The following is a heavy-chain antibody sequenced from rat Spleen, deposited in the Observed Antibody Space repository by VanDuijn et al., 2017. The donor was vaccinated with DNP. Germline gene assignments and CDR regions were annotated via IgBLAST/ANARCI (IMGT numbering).Heavy chain of an antibody. V-gene: IGHV5S13*01. D-gene: IGHD5-1*01. J-gene: IGHJ3*01. CDR1: GFTFSNYG. CDR3: TRGANWEGNWFAY. Sequence: EVQLVGSGGGLVQSGRSLKLSCAASGFTFSNYGMAWVRQAPKKGLEWVASISASGGSTSYRDSVKGRFTISRDNAKSILYLQMDSLRSGDTATYYCTRGANWEGNWFAYWGQGTLVTVSS. CDR2: ISASGGST.